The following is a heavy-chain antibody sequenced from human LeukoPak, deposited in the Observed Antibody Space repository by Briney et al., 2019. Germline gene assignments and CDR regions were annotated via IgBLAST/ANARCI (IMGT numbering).Heavy chain of an antibody. CDR1: GGSISSYY. CDR2: IYYGGST. D-gene: IGHD1-26*01. V-gene: IGHV4-59*01. J-gene: IGHJ3*02. CDR3: ARGRWEGGAFDI. Sequence: SETLSLTCTVSGGSISSYYWSWIRQPPGKGLEWIGYIYYGGSTNYNPSLKSRVTISVDTSKNQFSLKLSSVTAADTAVYYCARGRWEGGAFDIWGQGTMVTVSS.